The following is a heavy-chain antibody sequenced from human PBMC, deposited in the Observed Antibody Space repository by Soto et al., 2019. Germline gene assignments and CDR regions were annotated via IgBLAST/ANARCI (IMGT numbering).Heavy chain of an antibody. V-gene: IGHV4-39*07. CDR1: GVSMSSSDDW. J-gene: IGHJ4*02. CDR3: ARDSKDYNWGSYRYAMDY. D-gene: IGHD3-16*02. Sequence: SETLCLTCAVSGVSMSSSDDWWGLIRQPPGKGPEYIGIIRSFGTFDEAFYDPSLRGHITMTTDSSTSTASMEVRSLRSDDTAVYYCARDSKDYNWGSYRYAMDYWGQGTLGTVCS. CDR2: IRSFGTFDEA.